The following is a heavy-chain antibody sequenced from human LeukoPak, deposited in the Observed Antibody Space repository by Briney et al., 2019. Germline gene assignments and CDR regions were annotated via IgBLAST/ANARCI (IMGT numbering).Heavy chain of an antibody. CDR2: IYSSGST. V-gene: IGHV4-4*07. CDR1: GGSISSYY. D-gene: IGHD3-10*01. Sequence: PSGTLSLTCTVSGGSISSYYWSWIRQPAGKGLEWIGRIYSSGSTNYNPSLRSRVTMSVNTSKNQFSLKLSSVTAADTAVYFCARAPWFGEFDAFDIWGQGTMVTVSS. J-gene: IGHJ3*02. CDR3: ARAPWFGEFDAFDI.